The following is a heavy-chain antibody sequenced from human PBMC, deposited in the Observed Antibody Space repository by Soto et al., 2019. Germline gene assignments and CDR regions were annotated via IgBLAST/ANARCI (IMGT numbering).Heavy chain of an antibody. V-gene: IGHV5-10-1*01. D-gene: IGHD2-21*01. CDR2: IDPSDSYI. CDR1: GYSFTNFW. Sequence: PGESLKISCKASGYSFTNFWISWLRRVPGKGLEWMGRIDPSDSYITYSPSFQGQVTISVDKSINTAYLQWGSLGAPDTAMYYCARGALYRDTKGDIDVWGQGTLVTVSS. CDR3: ARGALYRDTKGDIDV. J-gene: IGHJ4*02.